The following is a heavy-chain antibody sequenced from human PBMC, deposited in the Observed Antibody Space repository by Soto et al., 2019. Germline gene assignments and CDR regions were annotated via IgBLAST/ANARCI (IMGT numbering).Heavy chain of an antibody. D-gene: IGHD5-18*01. Sequence: QVQLVQSGAEVKKPGASVKVTCKASGYTFTSYGISWVRQAPGQGLEWMGWISAYNGNTKYEQKLQGRVTMTTDTATGTAYMELRSLRSDDTAVYYCARDLSYGMCDYWGQGTLVTVSS. CDR2: ISAYNGNT. CDR1: GYTFTSYG. J-gene: IGHJ4*02. V-gene: IGHV1-18*01. CDR3: ARDLSYGMCDY.